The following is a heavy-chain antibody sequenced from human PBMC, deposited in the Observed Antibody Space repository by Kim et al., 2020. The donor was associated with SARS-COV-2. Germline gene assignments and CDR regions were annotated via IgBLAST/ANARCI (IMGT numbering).Heavy chain of an antibody. CDR1: GFTFSNYW. V-gene: IGHV3-7*01. D-gene: IGHD6-19*01. J-gene: IGHJ4*02. CDR3: ARAGYSSGSDY. Sequence: GRSLRLSCAASGFTFSNYWMNWVRQAPGKGLEWVANIKEDGSQKYYVDSLKGRFTISRDNAKNSLYLQMDSLRADDTAVYYCARAGYSSGSDYWGQGTLV. CDR2: IKEDGSQK.